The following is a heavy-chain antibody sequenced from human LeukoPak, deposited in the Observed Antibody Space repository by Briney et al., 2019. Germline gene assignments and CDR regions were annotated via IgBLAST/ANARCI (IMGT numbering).Heavy chain of an antibody. J-gene: IGHJ4*02. Sequence: GGSLRLSCAASGFTFSSYSINWVRQAPGKGLEWVANIKQDGSEKYYVDSVKGRFTISRDNAKNSLYLQMNSLRAEDTAVYYCARRSSGWYFFDYWGQGTLVTVSS. CDR3: ARRSSGWYFFDY. CDR1: GFTFSSYS. V-gene: IGHV3-7*01. D-gene: IGHD6-19*01. CDR2: IKQDGSEK.